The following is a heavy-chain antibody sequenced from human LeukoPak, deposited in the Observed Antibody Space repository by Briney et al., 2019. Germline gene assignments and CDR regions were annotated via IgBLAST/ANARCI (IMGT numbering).Heavy chain of an antibody. CDR2: ISSSSSYI. D-gene: IGHD4-17*01. CDR1: GFTFSSYS. V-gene: IGHV3-21*01. J-gene: IGHJ4*02. Sequence: PGRSLRLSCAASGFTFSSYSMNWVRQAPGKGLEWVSSISSSSSYIYYADSVKGRFTISRDNAKNSLYLQMNSLRAEDTAVYYCASHRRGDQGLDYWGQGTLVTVSS. CDR3: ASHRRGDQGLDY.